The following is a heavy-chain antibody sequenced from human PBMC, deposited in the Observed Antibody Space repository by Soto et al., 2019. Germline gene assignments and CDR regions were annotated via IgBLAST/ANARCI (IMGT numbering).Heavy chain of an antibody. J-gene: IGHJ4*02. CDR1: GFTFSSYG. V-gene: IGHV3-33*01. Sequence: GGSLRLSCAASGFTFSSYGMHWVRQAPGKGLEWVAVIWYDGSDKYYADSVKGRFTISRDNSKNTLYLQMNSLRAEDTAVYYCATGGITIFGVATYFDYWGQGTLVTVSS. D-gene: IGHD3-3*01. CDR2: IWYDGSDK. CDR3: ATGGITIFGVATYFDY.